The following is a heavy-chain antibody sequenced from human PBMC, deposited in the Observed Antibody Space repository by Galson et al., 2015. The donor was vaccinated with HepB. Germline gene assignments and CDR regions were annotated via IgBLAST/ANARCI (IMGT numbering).Heavy chain of an antibody. CDR2: IDAGNGNT. CDR3: ARDFRGQWLVLGY. D-gene: IGHD6-19*01. J-gene: IGHJ4*02. V-gene: IGHV1-3*01. Sequence: SVKVSCKASGYTFSSYAMHWVRQAPGQRLEWMGWIDAGNGNTKCSQRFQGRVTITRDTSASTAYMELSSLRSEDTAVYYCARDFRGQWLVLGYWGQGTLVTVSS. CDR1: GYTFSSYA.